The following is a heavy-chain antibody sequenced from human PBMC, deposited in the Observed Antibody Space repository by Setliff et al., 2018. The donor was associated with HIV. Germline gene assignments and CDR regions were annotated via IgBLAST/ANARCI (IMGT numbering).Heavy chain of an antibody. CDR2: INHSGST. V-gene: IGHV4-34*01. Sequence: SEPLSLTCAVYGGSFSGYYWSWIRQPPGKGLEWMGEINHSGSTNYNMSLWSRVTISLDASRNQFSLELISVTAADTAVYYCAGGPGTTSIDYWAQGTLVTVSS. J-gene: IGHJ4*02. CDR3: AGGPGTTSIDY. D-gene: IGHD1-26*01. CDR1: GGSFSGYY.